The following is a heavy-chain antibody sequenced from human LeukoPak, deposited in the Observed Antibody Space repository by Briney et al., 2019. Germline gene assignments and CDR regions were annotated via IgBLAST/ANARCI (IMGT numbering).Heavy chain of an antibody. CDR2: IKQDGSEK. CDR1: GFTFSNYW. J-gene: IGHJ3*02. CDR3: ARDPDAFDI. V-gene: IGHV3-7*01. Sequence: QSGGSLRLSCAASGFTFSNYWMRWVRQVPGKGLEWVANIKQDGSEKYHVDSVKGRFTISRDNAKNSLYLQMNSLRAEDTAVYYCARDPDAFDIWGQGTMVTVSS.